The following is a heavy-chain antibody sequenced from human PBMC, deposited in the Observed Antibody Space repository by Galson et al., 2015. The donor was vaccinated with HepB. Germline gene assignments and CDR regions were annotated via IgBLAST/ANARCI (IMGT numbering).Heavy chain of an antibody. CDR1: GVIFSNYG. CDR2: IPHDGNSR. Sequence: SLRLSCAASGVIFSNYGILWVRQPPGKGLEWVSLIPHDGNSRHYADSLKSRFTLSRDNSKHTVYLQMTSLRAADTAVDYCAKPIHDYGALVYWGQEILVTVSS. CDR3: AKPIHDYGALVY. V-gene: IGHV3-30*18. J-gene: IGHJ4*02. D-gene: IGHD4-17*01.